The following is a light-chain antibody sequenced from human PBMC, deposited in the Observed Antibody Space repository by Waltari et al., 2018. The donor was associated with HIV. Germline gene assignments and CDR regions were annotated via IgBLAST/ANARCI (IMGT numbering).Light chain of an antibody. CDR2: GAS. V-gene: IGLV3-21*01. CDR1: NISRKN. Sequence: SYVLTQPPSVSVAPGKTATITCGGRNISRKNVHWYQQRPGQAPVLVIYGASDRPAGIPERFPGSDSGNTATLTISRLEPEDCAVYYCQQYAASPLTFGVGT. CDR3: QQYAASPLT. J-gene: IGLJ2*01.